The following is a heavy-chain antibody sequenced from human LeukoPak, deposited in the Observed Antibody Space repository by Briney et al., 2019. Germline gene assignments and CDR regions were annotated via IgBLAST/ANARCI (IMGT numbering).Heavy chain of an antibody. V-gene: IGHV1-46*01. CDR1: GYTFTGYY. CDR2: INPSGGST. J-gene: IGHJ6*02. Sequence: ASVKVSCKASGYTFTGYYMHWVRQAPGQGLEWMGIINPSGGSTSYAQKFQGRVTMTRDTSTSTVYMELSSLRSEDTAVYYCARDQLSYYYYYGMDVWGQGTTVTVSS. CDR3: ARDQLSYYYYYGMDV. D-gene: IGHD1-1*01.